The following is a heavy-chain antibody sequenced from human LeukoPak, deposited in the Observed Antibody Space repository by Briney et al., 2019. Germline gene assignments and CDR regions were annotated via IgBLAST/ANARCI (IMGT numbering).Heavy chain of an antibody. J-gene: IGHJ6*02. CDR2: ISYDGSNK. CDR3: ARVHCSSTSCYRGYYYYGMDV. V-gene: IGHV3-30-3*01. Sequence: GGSLRLSCAASGFTFSSYAMHWVRQAPGKGLEWVAVISYDGSNKYYADSAKGRFTISRDNSKNTLYLQMNSLRAEDTAVYYCARVHCSSTSCYRGYYYYGMDVWGQGTTVTVSS. D-gene: IGHD2-2*02. CDR1: GFTFSSYA.